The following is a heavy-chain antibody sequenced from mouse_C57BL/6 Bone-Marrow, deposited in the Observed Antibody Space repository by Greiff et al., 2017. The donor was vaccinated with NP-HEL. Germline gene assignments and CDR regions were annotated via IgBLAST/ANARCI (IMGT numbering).Heavy chain of an antibody. J-gene: IGHJ1*03. CDR3: ARVYYSNYRSYWYFDV. Sequence: LVESGAELARPGASVKLSCKASGYTFTSYGISWVKQRTGQGLEWIGEIYPRSGNTYYNEKFKGKATLTADKSSSTAYMELRSLTSEDSAVYFGARVYYSNYRSYWYFDVWGTGTTVTVSS. CDR1: GYTFTSYG. D-gene: IGHD2-5*01. V-gene: IGHV1-81*01. CDR2: IYPRSGNT.